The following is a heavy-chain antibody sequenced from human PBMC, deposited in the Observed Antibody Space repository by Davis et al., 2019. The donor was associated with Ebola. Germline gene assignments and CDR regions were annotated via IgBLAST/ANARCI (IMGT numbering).Heavy chain of an antibody. J-gene: IGHJ4*02. CDR3: AGGLAMTTGGADF. V-gene: IGHV4-59*01. Sequence: PSETLSLTCTVSGGSMNSYYWSWIRQPPGKGLEWIGFMHHSGSTNYNPSLKTRVTISLDTSKNQFSLKVKSVTAADTAVYYCAGGLAMTTGGADFWGQGTLVTVSS. CDR2: MHHSGST. D-gene: IGHD4-11*01. CDR1: GGSMNSYY.